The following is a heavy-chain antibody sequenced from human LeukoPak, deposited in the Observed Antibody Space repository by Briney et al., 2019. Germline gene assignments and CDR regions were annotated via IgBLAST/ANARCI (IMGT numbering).Heavy chain of an antibody. CDR2: IYYSGST. V-gene: IGHV4-39*07. CDR3: ARVPYDPLYGHHYYYYYMDV. CDR1: GGSISSSSYY. D-gene: IGHD3-3*01. J-gene: IGHJ6*03. Sequence: SETLSLTCTVSGGSISSSSYYWGWIRQPPGKGLEWIGSIYYSGSTYYNPSLKSRVTISVDTSKNQFSLKLSSVTAADTAVYYCARVPYDPLYGHHYYYYYMDVWGKGTTVTISS.